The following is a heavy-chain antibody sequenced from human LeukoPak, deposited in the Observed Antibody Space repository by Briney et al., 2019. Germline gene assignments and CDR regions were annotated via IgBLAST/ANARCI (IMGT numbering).Heavy chain of an antibody. J-gene: IGHJ4*02. CDR3: ARATPGGLHGYSFDY. CDR1: GYTFKNYD. Sequence: ASVKVSCKASGYTFKNYDINWVRQATGQGLGWMGWMNPNSGNTGFAQKFQDRVSMTRDTSINTAYMELTSLRPGDTAVYYCARATPGGLHGYSFDYWGQGTVVTVYS. CDR2: MNPNSGNT. D-gene: IGHD5-24*01. V-gene: IGHV1-8*02.